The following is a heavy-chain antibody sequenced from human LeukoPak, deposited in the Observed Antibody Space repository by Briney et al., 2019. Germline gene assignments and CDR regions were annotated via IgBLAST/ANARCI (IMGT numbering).Heavy chain of an antibody. CDR3: ARLYYDSSGYYPFDY. Sequence: SETLSLTCTVSGGSISSYYWSWIRQPPGKGLEWIGYIYYSGSTNYNPSLKSRVTISVDTSKNQFSLKLSSVTAADTAACYCARLYYDSSGYYPFDYWGQGTLVTVSS. D-gene: IGHD3-22*01. CDR1: GGSISSYY. V-gene: IGHV4-59*08. CDR2: IYYSGST. J-gene: IGHJ4*02.